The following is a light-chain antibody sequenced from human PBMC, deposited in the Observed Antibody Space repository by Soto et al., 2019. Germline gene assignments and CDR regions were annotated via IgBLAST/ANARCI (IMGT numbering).Light chain of an antibody. J-gene: IGLJ1*01. CDR2: DVS. V-gene: IGLV2-11*01. Sequence: QSALTQPRSVSGSPGQSVTISCTGTSSDVGGYNYVSWYQQHPGKAPKLMIYDVSKRPSEVPDRFSGSKCGNTASLTISGLQAEDEADYYCCSYAGSYTYVFGTGTKLTVL. CDR1: SSDVGGYNY. CDR3: CSYAGSYTYV.